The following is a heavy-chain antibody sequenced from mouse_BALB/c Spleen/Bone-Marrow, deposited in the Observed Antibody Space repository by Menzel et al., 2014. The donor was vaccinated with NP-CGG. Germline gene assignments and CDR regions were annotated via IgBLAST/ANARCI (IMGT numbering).Heavy chain of an antibody. CDR1: GFDFSRYW. V-gene: IGHV4-1*02. J-gene: IGHJ2*01. CDR2: INPGSRTI. Sequence: EVKVVESGGGLVQPGGSLKLSCAASGFDFSRYWMSWVRQAPGKGLEWIGEINPGSRTINYTPSLKDKFIISRDNAKNTLYLRLNKVRSEDTALYYCARPDYYGYLNYWGQGTTLTVSS. CDR3: ARPDYYGYLNY. D-gene: IGHD1-1*01.